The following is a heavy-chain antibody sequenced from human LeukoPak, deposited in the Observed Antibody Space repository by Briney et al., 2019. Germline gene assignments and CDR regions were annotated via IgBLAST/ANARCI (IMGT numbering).Heavy chain of an antibody. D-gene: IGHD3-22*01. V-gene: IGHV4-59*01. CDR1: GGSISSYY. J-gene: IGHJ4*02. CDR2: IYYSGST. CDR3: ARMSSGYPYYFDY. Sequence: SETLSLTCTVSGGSISSYYWNWIRQPPGKGLEWIGYIYYSGSTNYNPSLKSRVTISVDTSKNQFSLKLSSVTAADTAVYYCARMSSGYPYYFDYWGQGTLVTVSS.